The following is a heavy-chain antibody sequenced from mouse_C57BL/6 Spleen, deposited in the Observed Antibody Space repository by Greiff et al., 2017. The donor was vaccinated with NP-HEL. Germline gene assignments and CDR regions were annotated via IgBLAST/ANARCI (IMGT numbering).Heavy chain of an antibody. CDR2: ISDGGSYT. J-gene: IGHJ2*01. Sequence: EVQGVESGGGLVKPGGSLKLSCAASGFTFSSSAMSWVRQTPEKRLEWVATISDGGSYTSSPDNVKGRFTIARDNAKNNLYLQMSHLKSEDTAMYYCARGIGFDYWGQGTTLTVSS. CDR3: ARGIGFDY. CDR1: GFTFSSSA. V-gene: IGHV5-4*01. D-gene: IGHD2-14*01.